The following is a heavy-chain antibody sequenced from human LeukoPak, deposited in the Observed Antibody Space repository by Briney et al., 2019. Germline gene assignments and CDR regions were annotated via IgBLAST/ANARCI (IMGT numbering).Heavy chain of an antibody. D-gene: IGHD5-18*01. CDR2: ISYDGSNK. J-gene: IGHJ4*02. Sequence: PWGSLRLSCAASGFTFSSYGMHWVRQAPGKGLEWVAVISYDGSNKYYADSVKGRFTISRDNSKNTLYLQMNSLRAEDTAVYYCAKGDTAMATDYWGQGTLVTVSS. CDR1: GFTFSSYG. CDR3: AKGDTAMATDY. V-gene: IGHV3-30*18.